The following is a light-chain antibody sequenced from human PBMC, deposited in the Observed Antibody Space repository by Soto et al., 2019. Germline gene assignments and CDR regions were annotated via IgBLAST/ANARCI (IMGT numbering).Light chain of an antibody. CDR2: GAS. V-gene: IGKV3-20*01. Sequence: EIVLTQSPGTLSLSPGERATLSCRASQSVSSSYLAWYQQKPGQAPRLLIYGASSRATGIPDRFSGSGSGTDFTLTISRLEPEDFAVYYCQQYGSSPPTFGQGTKLAIK. CDR3: QQYGSSPPT. CDR1: QSVSSSY. J-gene: IGKJ2*01.